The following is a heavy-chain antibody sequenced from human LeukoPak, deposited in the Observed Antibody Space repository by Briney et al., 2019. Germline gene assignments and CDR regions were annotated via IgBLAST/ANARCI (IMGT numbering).Heavy chain of an antibody. J-gene: IGHJ3*02. CDR2: ISYDGSNK. Sequence: GRSLRLSCAGSGFTFSSYGMHWVRQAPGKGLEWVAVISYDGSNKYYTDSVKGRFTISRDNSKNTLYLQMNSLRAEDTAVYYCATRSGRNAFDIWGQGTMVTVSS. CDR1: GFTFSSYG. D-gene: IGHD6-19*01. V-gene: IGHV3-30*03. CDR3: ATRSGRNAFDI.